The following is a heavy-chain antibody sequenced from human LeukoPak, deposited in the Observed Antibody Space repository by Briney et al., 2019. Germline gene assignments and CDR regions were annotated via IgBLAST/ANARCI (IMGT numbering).Heavy chain of an antibody. CDR2: IRYDGRNK. CDR3: AKLGCSSTSCYQYQVGY. CDR1: GFTFSSYG. V-gene: IGHV3-30*02. J-gene: IGHJ4*02. D-gene: IGHD2-2*01. Sequence: GGSLRLSCAASGFTFSSYGMHWVRQAPGKGLEWVTFIRYDGRNKYYADSVKGRFTISRDNSKNTLYLQMNSLRAEDTAVYYCAKLGCSSTSCYQYQVGYWGQGTLVTVSP.